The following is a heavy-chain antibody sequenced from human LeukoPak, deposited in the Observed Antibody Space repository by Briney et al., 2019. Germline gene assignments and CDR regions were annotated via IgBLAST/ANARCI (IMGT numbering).Heavy chain of an antibody. CDR3: AISIVGAAEILY. V-gene: IGHV1-24*01. Sequence: GASVKVSCKLSGGTLTELSMHWVRHSPAKGLEWMGSFDPEDDEKIYARNFQGRLTMTDDTSTNTAYMELSSLRSEDTALYYCAISIVGAAEILYWGQGTLVTVSS. CDR2: FDPEDDEK. D-gene: IGHD1-26*01. J-gene: IGHJ4*02. CDR1: GGTLTELS.